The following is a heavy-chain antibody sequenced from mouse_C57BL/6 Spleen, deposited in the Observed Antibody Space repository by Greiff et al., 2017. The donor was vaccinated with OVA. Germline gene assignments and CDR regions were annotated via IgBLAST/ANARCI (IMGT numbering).Heavy chain of an antibody. Sequence: QVQLQQSGPELVKPGASVKISCKASGYAFSSSWMNWVKQRPGQGLEWIGRIYPGDGDTNYNGKFKGKATLTADKSSSTAYMQLSSLTSEDSAVYFCARDSCDYWGQGTTLTVSS. D-gene: IGHD3-2*01. CDR1: GYAFSSSW. V-gene: IGHV1-82*01. CDR3: ARDSCDY. J-gene: IGHJ2*01. CDR2: IYPGDGDT.